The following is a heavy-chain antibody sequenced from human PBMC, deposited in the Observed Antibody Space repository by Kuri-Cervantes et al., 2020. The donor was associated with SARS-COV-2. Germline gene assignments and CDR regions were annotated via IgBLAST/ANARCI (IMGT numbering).Heavy chain of an antibody. CDR2: INHSGST. V-gene: IGHV4-34*01. CDR1: GGSFSGYY. J-gene: IGHJ4*02. CDR3: AGVGARYYFDY. Sequence: SETLSLTCAVYGGSFSGYYWSWIRQPPGKGLEWIGEINHSGSTNYNPSLKSRVTISVDTSKNQFSLKLSSVTAADTAVYYCAGVGARYYFDYWGQGTLVTVSS. D-gene: IGHD1-26*01.